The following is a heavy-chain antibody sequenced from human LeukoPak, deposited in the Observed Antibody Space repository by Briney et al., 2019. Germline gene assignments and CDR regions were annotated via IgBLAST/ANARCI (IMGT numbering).Heavy chain of an antibody. J-gene: IGHJ4*02. Sequence: SETLSLTCTVSGGSISSYYWSWIRQPPGKGLEWIGYIYYSGSTNCNPSLKSRVTISVVTSKNQFSLKLSSVTAADTAVYYCARGYCGGDCYYGYWGQGTLVTVSS. V-gene: IGHV4-59*01. CDR2: IYYSGST. CDR1: GGSISSYY. D-gene: IGHD2-21*02. CDR3: ARGYCGGDCYYGY.